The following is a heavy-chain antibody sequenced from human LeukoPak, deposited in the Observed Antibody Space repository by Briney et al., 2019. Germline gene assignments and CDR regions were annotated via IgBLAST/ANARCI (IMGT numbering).Heavy chain of an antibody. J-gene: IGHJ4*02. CDR3: AREAVAGWIDF. V-gene: IGHV6-1*01. Sequence: SQTLSLTCAISGDSVSTNSAVWSWLSQSPSRGLEWLGRTYYRSKWYNDYAISLKSRITINPDTPKNQFSLHLNSVTPDDTAVYYCAREAVAGWIDFWGQGALVTVSS. CDR2: TYYRSKWYN. CDR1: GDSVSTNSAV. D-gene: IGHD6-19*01.